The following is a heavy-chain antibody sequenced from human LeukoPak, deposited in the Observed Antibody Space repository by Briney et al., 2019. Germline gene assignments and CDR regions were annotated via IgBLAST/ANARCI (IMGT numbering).Heavy chain of an antibody. CDR2: IHYSGST. V-gene: IGHV4-30-4*01. Sequence: SETLSLTCTVSGGSISSGGYYWSWIRQPPGKGLEWIGYIHYSGSTYYSPSLKGRGTISVDTSKNQFSLKVSSVTAADTAVYFCARDYSGYNFFDSWGQGTLVTVSS. D-gene: IGHD5-24*01. CDR3: ARDYSGYNFFDS. J-gene: IGHJ4*02. CDR1: GGSISSGGYY.